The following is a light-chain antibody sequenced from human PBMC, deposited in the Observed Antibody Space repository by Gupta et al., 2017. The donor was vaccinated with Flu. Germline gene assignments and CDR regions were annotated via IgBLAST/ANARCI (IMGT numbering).Light chain of an antibody. CDR3: AAWDDRLNAVV. CDR2: SNN. Sequence: QSVLTQPPSASGTPGQRVTISCSGSSSNIGSNTVNWYQRLPGTSAKLLIYSNNQRPSGVPDRFSGSKSGTSASLAISGLQSDDEADYYWAAWDDRLNAVVFGGGTKLTVL. J-gene: IGLJ2*01. V-gene: IGLV1-44*01. CDR1: SSNIGSNT.